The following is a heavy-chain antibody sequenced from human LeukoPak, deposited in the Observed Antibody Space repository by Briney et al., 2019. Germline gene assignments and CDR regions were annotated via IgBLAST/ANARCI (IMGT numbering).Heavy chain of an antibody. J-gene: IGHJ5*02. CDR2: IYYSGST. CDR3: ARDLGFYCSSTSCWNGWFDP. V-gene: IGHV4-31*03. CDR1: GGSISSGGYY. Sequence: SETLSLTCTVSGGSISSGGYYWSWIRQHPGKGLEWIGYIYYSGSTYCNPSLKSRVTISVDTSKNQFSLKLSSVTAADTAVYYCARDLGFYCSSTSCWNGWFDPWGQGTLVTVSS. D-gene: IGHD2-2*01.